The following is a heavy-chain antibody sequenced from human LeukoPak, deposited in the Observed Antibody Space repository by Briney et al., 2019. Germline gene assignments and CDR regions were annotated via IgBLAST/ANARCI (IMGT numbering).Heavy chain of an antibody. J-gene: IGHJ4*02. D-gene: IGHD6-13*01. Sequence: PGRSLRLSCEVSGFTFRNYGMNWVRQAPGKGLEWVAVISYDGINKYYVDSVKGRFTISRDNSKNTLYLQMNSLRAEDTAVYYCARAGPSSSWHQFDYWGQGTLVTVSS. V-gene: IGHV3-30*03. CDR3: ARAGPSSSWHQFDY. CDR2: ISYDGINK. CDR1: GFTFRNYG.